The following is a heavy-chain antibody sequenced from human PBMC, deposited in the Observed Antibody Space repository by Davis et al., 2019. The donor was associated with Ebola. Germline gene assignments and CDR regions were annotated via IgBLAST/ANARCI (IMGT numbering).Heavy chain of an antibody. D-gene: IGHD4-17*01. CDR3: ARVDGYGDSKLQY. Sequence: PGGSLRLSCAASGFTFSDYYMSWIRQAPGKGLEWVSYISSSGSTIYYADSVKGRFTISRDNAKNSLFLQMNSLRVDDTAVYYCARVDGYGDSKLQYWGQGSLVTVSS. CDR2: ISSSGSTI. CDR1: GFTFSDYY. J-gene: IGHJ4*02. V-gene: IGHV3-11*01.